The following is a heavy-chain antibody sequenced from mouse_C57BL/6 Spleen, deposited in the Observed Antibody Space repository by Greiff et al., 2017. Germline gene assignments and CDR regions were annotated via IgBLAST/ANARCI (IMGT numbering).Heavy chain of an antibody. Sequence: QVQLQQPGAELVKPGASVKVSCKASGYTFTSYWMHWVKQRPGQGLEWIGRIHPSDSDTNYNQKFKGKATLTVDKSSSTAYMQLSSLTSEDSAVYYCAIYYGYDRDYAMDYWGQGTLVTVSS. CDR3: AIYYGYDRDYAMDY. V-gene: IGHV1-74*01. CDR1: GYTFTSYW. CDR2: IHPSDSDT. D-gene: IGHD2-2*01. J-gene: IGHJ4*01.